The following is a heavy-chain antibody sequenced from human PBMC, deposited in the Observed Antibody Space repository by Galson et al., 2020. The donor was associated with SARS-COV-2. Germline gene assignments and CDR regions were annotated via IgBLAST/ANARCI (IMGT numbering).Heavy chain of an antibody. D-gene: IGHD2-15*01. CDR3: AGFWCYFRHYYGLDV. Sequence: ETSETLSLTCTVSGGSISSYYWSWIRQPPGKGLEWIGYIYYSGSTNYNPSLKSRVTISIDTSKNQFSLRLSSVTAADTAVYYCAGFWCYFRHYYGLDVWGQGTTVTVSS. J-gene: IGHJ6*02. CDR2: IYYSGST. V-gene: IGHV4-59*01. CDR1: GGSISSYY.